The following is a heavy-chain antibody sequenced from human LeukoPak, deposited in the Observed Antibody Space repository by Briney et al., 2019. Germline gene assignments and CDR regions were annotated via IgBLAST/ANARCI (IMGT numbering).Heavy chain of an antibody. V-gene: IGHV3-30-3*01. CDR1: KFTFSKYA. CDR2: ISFEGNHK. D-gene: IGHD3-16*01. CDR3: ARGGGGLGY. Sequence: PGGSLRLSCAASKFTFSKYAVHWVPQAPGKGLEGVAVISFEGNHKYYADAVKGRFTISRDNPKNTCYLQMNSLRAEVTAVYYCARGGGGLGYWGAGALVTVSS. J-gene: IGHJ4*02.